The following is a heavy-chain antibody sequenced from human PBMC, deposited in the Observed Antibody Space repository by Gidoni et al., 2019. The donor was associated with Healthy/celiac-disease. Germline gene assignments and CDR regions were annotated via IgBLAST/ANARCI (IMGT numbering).Heavy chain of an antibody. CDR2: IIPILGIA. D-gene: IGHD5-12*01. CDR3: ARGLRGYSGYEHYYYYYYMDV. J-gene: IGHJ6*03. Sequence: QVQLVQSGAEVKKPGSSVKVSCKASGGTFSSYAISWVRQAPGQGLEWMGRIIPILGIANYAQKFQGRVTITADKSTSTAYMELSSLRSEDTAVYYCARGLRGYSGYEHYYYYYYMDVWGKGTTVTVSS. V-gene: IGHV1-69*04. CDR1: GGTFSSYA.